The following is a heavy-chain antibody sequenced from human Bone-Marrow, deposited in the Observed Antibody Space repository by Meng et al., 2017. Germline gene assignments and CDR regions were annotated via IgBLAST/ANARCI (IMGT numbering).Heavy chain of an antibody. CDR1: GYTFTSYA. J-gene: IGHJ4*02. D-gene: IGHD2-15*01. V-gene: IGHV1-3*01. CDR3: ARGPDPGGYCSGGSCYSPFDY. CDR2: INAGNGNT. Sequence: ASVKVSCKASGYTFTSYAMHWVRQAPGQRLEWMGWINAGNGNTKYSQKFQGRVTITRDTSASTVYMELSSLRSEDTAVYYCARGPDPGGYCSGGSCYSPFDYWGQGTLVTVSS.